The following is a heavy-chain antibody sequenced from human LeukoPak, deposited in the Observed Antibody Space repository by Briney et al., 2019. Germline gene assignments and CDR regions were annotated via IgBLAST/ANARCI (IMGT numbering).Heavy chain of an antibody. CDR2: IYYSGST. CDR1: GGSISSSSYY. D-gene: IGHD6-13*01. CDR3: ARGSIAAAGTHFDY. Sequence: PSETLSLTCTVSGGSISSSSYYWGWIRQPPGKGLEWIGSIYYSGSTYYNPSLKSRVTISVDTSKNQFSLKLSSVTAADTAVYYCARGSIAAAGTHFDYWGQGTLVTVSS. J-gene: IGHJ4*02. V-gene: IGHV4-39*07.